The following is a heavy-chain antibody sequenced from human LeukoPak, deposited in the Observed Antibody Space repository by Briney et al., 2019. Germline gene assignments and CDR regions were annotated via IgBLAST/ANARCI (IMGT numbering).Heavy chain of an antibody. J-gene: IGHJ4*02. CDR3: ARLVTADYYDSSGPIIDY. V-gene: IGHV1-8*01. D-gene: IGHD3-22*01. Sequence: ASVKVSCKASGYTFTSYDINWVRQATGQGLEWMGWMNPNSGNTGYAQKFQGRVTMTRNTSISTAYMELSSLRSEDTAVYYCARLVTADYYDSSGPIIDYWGQGTLVTVSS. CDR2: MNPNSGNT. CDR1: GYTFTSYD.